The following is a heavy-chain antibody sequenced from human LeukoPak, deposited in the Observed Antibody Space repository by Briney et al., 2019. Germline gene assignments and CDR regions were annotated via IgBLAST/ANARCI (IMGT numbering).Heavy chain of an antibody. CDR3: ARVGSWFGELLY. V-gene: IGHV1-69*05. J-gene: IGHJ4*02. Sequence: ASVKVSCKASGGTFSSYAISWVRQAPGQGLEWMGGIIPIFGTANYAQKFQGRVTMTTDTSTSTAYMELRSLRSDDTAVYYCARVGSWFGELLYWGQGTLVTVSS. CDR2: IIPIFGTA. CDR1: GGTFSSYA. D-gene: IGHD3-10*01.